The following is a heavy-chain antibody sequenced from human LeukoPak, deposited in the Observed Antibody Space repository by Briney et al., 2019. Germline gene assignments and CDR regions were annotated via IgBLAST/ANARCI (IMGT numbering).Heavy chain of an antibody. V-gene: IGHV4-34*01. Sequence: PSETLSLTCAVYGGSFSGYYWSWIRQPPGKGLEWIGEIDHSGSTNYNPSLKSRVTISVDTSKNQFSLKLSSVTAADTAVYYCATAPFGVYFDYWGQGTLVTVSS. CDR3: ATAPFGVYFDY. CDR1: GGSFSGYY. CDR2: IDHSGST. J-gene: IGHJ4*02. D-gene: IGHD3-10*01.